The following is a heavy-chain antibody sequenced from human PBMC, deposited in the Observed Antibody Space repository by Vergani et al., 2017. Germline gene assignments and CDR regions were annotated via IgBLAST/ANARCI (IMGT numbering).Heavy chain of an antibody. CDR1: GGSFTSYH. V-gene: IGHV4-34*01. J-gene: IGHJ6*03. D-gene: IGHD4-11*01. CDR3: ARVNTETNGHLYYYYYMDV. Sequence: QVQLQQWGGGLLKPSETLSLTCVVNGGSFTSYHWTWIRQSPGEGLEWVCDIDHTGRPDYNPSLKSRLTRSVDNSRNQFSLTLNSVTATDTAIYFCARVNTETNGHLYYYYYMDVWGQGTAVTVS. CDR2: IDHTGRP.